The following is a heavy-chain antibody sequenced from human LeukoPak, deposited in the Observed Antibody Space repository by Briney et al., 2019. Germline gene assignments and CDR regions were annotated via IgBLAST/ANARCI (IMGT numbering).Heavy chain of an antibody. J-gene: IGHJ6*02. CDR3: ARDAKNYYYGMDV. CDR2: ISSSSSYI. CDR1: GFTFSSYS. Sequence: GGSLRLSCAASGFTFSSYSMNWVRQAPGKGLEWVSSISSSSSYIYYADSVKGRFTISRDNAKNSLYLQMNSLRAEDTAVYYCARDAKNYYYGMDVWGQGTTVTVFS. D-gene: IGHD4/OR15-4a*01. V-gene: IGHV3-21*01.